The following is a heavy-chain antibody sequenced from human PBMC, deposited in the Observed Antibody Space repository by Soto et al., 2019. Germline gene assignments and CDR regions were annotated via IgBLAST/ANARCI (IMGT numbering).Heavy chain of an antibody. CDR1: GYTFTSYG. J-gene: IGHJ4*02. V-gene: IGHV1-18*01. CDR3: ARVAPYYYDSSGNPDY. CDR2: ISAYNGNT. D-gene: IGHD3-22*01. Sequence: ASVKVSCKASGYTFTSYGISWVRQAPGQGLEWMGWISAYNGNTNYAQKLQGRVTMTTDTSTSTAYMELRSLRSDDTAVYYCARVAPYYYDSSGNPDYWGQGTLVTVS.